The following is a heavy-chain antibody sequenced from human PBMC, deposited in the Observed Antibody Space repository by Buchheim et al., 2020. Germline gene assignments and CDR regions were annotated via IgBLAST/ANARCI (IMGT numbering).Heavy chain of an antibody. CDR3: ARGGYYSNYRVDQRRSYYYMDV. D-gene: IGHD4-11*01. CDR2: IYTSGST. CDR1: GGSISSGSYY. Sequence: QVQLQESGPGLVKPSQTLSLTCTVSGGSISSGSYYWSWIRQPAGKGLEWIGRIYTSGSTNYNPSLKSRVTISVDTSKNQFSLKLSSVTAADTAVYYCARGGYYSNYRVDQRRSYYYMDVWGKGTT. V-gene: IGHV4-61*02. J-gene: IGHJ6*03.